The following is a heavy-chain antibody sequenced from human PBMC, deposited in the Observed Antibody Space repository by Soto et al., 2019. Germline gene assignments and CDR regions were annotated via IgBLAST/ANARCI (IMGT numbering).Heavy chain of an antibody. CDR3: ARGYVVVVAAWSPLFDP. Sequence: PSETLSLTCTVSGGSISSYYWSWIRQPPGKGLEWIGYIYYSGSTNYNPSLKSRVTISVDTSKNQFSLKLSSVTAADTAVYYCARGYVVVVAAWSPLFDPWGQGTLVTVSS. CDR2: IYYSGST. D-gene: IGHD2-15*01. V-gene: IGHV4-59*01. J-gene: IGHJ5*02. CDR1: GGSISSYY.